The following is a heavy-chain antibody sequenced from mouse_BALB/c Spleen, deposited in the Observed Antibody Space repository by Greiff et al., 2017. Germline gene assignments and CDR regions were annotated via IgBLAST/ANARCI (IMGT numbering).Heavy chain of an antibody. CDR2: ISSGSSTI. Sequence: EVHLVESGGGLVQPGGSRKLSCAASGFTFSSFGMHWVRQAPEKGLEWVAYISSGSSTIYYADTVKGRFTISRDNPKNTLFLQMTSLRSEDTAMYYCASPHYYGSSAFAYWGQGTLVTVSA. D-gene: IGHD1-1*01. V-gene: IGHV5-17*02. J-gene: IGHJ3*01. CDR3: ASPHYYGSSAFAY. CDR1: GFTFSSFG.